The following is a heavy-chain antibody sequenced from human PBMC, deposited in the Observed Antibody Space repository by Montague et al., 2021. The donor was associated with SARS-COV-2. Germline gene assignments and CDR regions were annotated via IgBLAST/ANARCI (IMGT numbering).Heavy chain of an antibody. CDR2: IYYTGST. D-gene: IGHD1-1*01. V-gene: IGHV4-59*01. CDR1: GGSFSCYY. Sequence: SETRSLTCTVSGGSFSCYYWTWIRQPPGKGLEWLGHIYYTGSTKYNPSLRSRVTISIDTSKNQFSLKLTSVTAADTAVYFCARTQTKCFSANCVNYFDYWGQGTLVTVST. J-gene: IGHJ4*02. CDR3: ARTQTKCFSANCVNYFDY.